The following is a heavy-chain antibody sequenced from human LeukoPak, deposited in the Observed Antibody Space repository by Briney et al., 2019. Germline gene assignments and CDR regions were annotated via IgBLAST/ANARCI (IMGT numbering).Heavy chain of an antibody. D-gene: IGHD5-24*01. CDR1: GYTFTGYY. CDR2: INPNSGGT. V-gene: IGHV1-2*02. Sequence: ASVKVSCKASGYTFTGYYMHWVRQAPGQGLEWMGWINPNSGGTNYAQKFQGRVTMTRDTSISTAYMELSRLRSDDTAVYYCAGDRWLQRDWFDPWGQGTLVTVSS. CDR3: AGDRWLQRDWFDP. J-gene: IGHJ5*02.